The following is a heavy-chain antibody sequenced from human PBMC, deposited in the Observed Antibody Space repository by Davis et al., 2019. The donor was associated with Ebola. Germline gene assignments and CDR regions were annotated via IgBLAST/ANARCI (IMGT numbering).Heavy chain of an antibody. Sequence: AASVKVSCKASGYTFTGYYMHWVRQAPGQGLEWMGWINPNSGGTNYAQKFQGWVTMTRETSISTAYMELGRLRSDDTAVYYCARSVSVGAMRYNWFDPWGQGTLVTVSS. CDR3: ARSVSVGAMRYNWFDP. J-gene: IGHJ5*02. D-gene: IGHD1-26*01. CDR2: INPNSGGT. V-gene: IGHV1-2*04. CDR1: GYTFTGYY.